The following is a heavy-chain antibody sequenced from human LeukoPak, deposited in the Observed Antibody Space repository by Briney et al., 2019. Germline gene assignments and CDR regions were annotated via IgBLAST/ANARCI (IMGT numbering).Heavy chain of an antibody. CDR2: INSNGDDT. CDR3: ARDPGRSPDY. Sequence: GGSLRLSCAASGFTVDDYAMHWVRQAPGKGLEYVSAINSNGDDTYYADSVKGRFTISRDNSKNTLYLQMGSLRAEDMAIYYCARDPGRSPDYWGQGTLVTVSS. V-gene: IGHV3-64*02. J-gene: IGHJ4*02. D-gene: IGHD1-26*01. CDR1: GFTVDDYA.